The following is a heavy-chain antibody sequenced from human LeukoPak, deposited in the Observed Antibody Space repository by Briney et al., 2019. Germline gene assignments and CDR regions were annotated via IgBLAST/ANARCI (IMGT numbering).Heavy chain of an antibody. CDR1: GVTVTSNY. V-gene: IGHV3-53*01. Sequence: PGGSLRISCAVSGVTVTSNYMSWVRQAPGKGLEWVSVVYSGGTTYYADSVQGRFAISRDNSKNTLYLQMNSLRAEDTAVYYCASVGYDILTGYHSWFDPWGQGTLVTVSS. CDR2: VYSGGTT. D-gene: IGHD3-9*01. CDR3: ASVGYDILTGYHSWFDP. J-gene: IGHJ5*02.